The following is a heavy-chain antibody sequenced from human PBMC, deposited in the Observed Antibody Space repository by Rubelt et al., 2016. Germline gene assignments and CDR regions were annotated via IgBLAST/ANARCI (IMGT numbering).Heavy chain of an antibody. D-gene: IGHD7-27*01. CDR1: GFTFSNYA. Sequence: QLVESGGGLVQPGGSLRLSCAASGFTFSNYAMSWVRQAPGKGLEWVSSISGSTTSIVYADSVKGRFTISRDNAKNSLDLQMNSLRAEDTAVYYCARDLNWAFDYWGQGTLVTVSS. CDR3: ARDLNWAFDY. V-gene: IGHV3-48*01. CDR2: ISGSTTSI. J-gene: IGHJ4*02.